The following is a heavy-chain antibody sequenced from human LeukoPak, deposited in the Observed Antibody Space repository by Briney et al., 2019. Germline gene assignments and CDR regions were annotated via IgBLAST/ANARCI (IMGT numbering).Heavy chain of an antibody. V-gene: IGHV1-69*13. CDR2: IIPIFGTA. D-gene: IGHD3-22*01. CDR1: GGTFSSYA. Sequence: ASVKVSCKASGGTFSSYANSWVRQAPGQGLEWMGGIIPIFGTANYAQKFQGRVTITADESTSTAYMELSSLRSEDTAVYYCAXTEYYYDSSGYYPYFDYWGQGTLVTVSS. CDR3: AXTEYYYDSSGYYPYFDY. J-gene: IGHJ4*02.